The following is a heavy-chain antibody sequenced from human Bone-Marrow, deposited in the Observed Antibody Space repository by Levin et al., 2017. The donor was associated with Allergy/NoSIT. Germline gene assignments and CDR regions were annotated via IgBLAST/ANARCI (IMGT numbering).Heavy chain of an antibody. J-gene: IGHJ6*02. CDR2: VNERGNT. V-gene: IGHV4-34*01. D-gene: IGHD5-18*01. CDR1: GGSLSGYY. Sequence: MTSETLSLTCGVFGGSLSGYYWTWIRQSPGQGLEYIGEVNERGNTNYNPSLRSRAAISIDTSKDQFSLQLSFVTAADTGIYFCARKADTWIQIWGGMDVWGRGTTVSVSS. CDR3: ARKADTWIQIWGGMDV.